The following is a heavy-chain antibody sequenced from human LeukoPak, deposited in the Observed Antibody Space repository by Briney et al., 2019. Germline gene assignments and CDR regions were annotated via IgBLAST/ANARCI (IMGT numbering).Heavy chain of an antibody. V-gene: IGHV3-15*01. J-gene: IGHJ4*02. CDR3: TRGSNSDDSSDFDH. CDR2: IKTKTVPGTT. CDR1: GFSFSNAW. Sequence: GGSLRLSCAASGFSFSNAWMNWGRQAPGKGLEWVGRIKTKTVPGTTEYAALVKGRFTISRDDSKNTLYLQMNSLKTEDTAVYYCTRGSNSDDSSDFDHWGKGTLVTVSS. D-gene: IGHD3-22*01.